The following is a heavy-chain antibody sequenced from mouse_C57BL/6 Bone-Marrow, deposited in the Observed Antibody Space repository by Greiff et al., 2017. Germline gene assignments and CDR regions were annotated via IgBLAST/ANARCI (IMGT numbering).Heavy chain of an antibody. Sequence: EVQLQQSGPVLVKPGASVKMSCKASGYTFTDYYMNWVKQSHGKSLEWIGVINPYNGGTSYTQKFKGKATLAVDKSSSTAYMELNSLTSEDSAVYYCAREYYGPFDYWGQGTTLTVSS. J-gene: IGHJ2*01. V-gene: IGHV1-19*01. D-gene: IGHD1-1*01. CDR1: GYTFTDYY. CDR2: INPYNGGT. CDR3: AREYYGPFDY.